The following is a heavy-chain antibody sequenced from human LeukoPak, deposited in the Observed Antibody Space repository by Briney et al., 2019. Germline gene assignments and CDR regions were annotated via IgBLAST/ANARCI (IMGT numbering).Heavy chain of an antibody. V-gene: IGHV4-4*07. Sequence: SETLSLTCTVSGGSISGYYWSWIRQPAGKGLEWIGRMSTSGNSNYIPSLVSRVTMSVNTSKNQFSLNLSSVTAADTAVYYCARESGSMRWFDPWGQGTLVTVSS. J-gene: IGHJ5*02. CDR3: ARESGSMRWFDP. D-gene: IGHD6-25*01. CDR2: MSTSGNS. CDR1: GGSISGYY.